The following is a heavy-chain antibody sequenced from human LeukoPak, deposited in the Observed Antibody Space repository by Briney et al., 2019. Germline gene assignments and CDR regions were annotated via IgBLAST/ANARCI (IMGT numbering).Heavy chain of an antibody. CDR1: TFTFSSST. J-gene: IGHJ4*02. V-gene: IGHV3-21*01. CDR2: ISSSSSYL. D-gene: IGHD1-20*01. Sequence: GGSLRLSCAASTFTFSSSTMNWVRQAPGKGLEWVSSISSSSSYLNYADSVKGRFTISRDNAKNSLYLQMNSLRAEDTAVYYCAREYNSPNRFDYWGQGTLVTVSS. CDR3: AREYNSPNRFDY.